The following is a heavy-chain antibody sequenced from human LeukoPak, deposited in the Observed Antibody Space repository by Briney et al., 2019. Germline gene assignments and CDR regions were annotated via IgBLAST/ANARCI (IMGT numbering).Heavy chain of an antibody. CDR2: IYYSGST. D-gene: IGHD2-2*01. V-gene: IGHV4-59*01. J-gene: IGHJ6*02. CDR3: ARAGHCCSNSCMGGYYYYNYGMDV. CDR1: GGSISTYY. Sequence: PSETLSLTCTVSGGSISTYYWTWIRQPPGKGLEWIGYIYYSGSTNYSPSLRSRASMSVDTSKNQFSLKLSSVTAADTAVYYCARAGHCCSNSCMGGYYYYNYGMDVWGQGTTVSVSS.